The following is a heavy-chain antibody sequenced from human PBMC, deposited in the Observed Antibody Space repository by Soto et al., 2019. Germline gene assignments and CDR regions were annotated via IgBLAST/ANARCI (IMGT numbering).Heavy chain of an antibody. D-gene: IGHD3-10*01. CDR2: ISGSGGST. J-gene: IGHJ6*02. CDR1: GFTFSSYA. CDR3: TKPMGLLGFGEFSSLYYYGMDV. V-gene: IGHV3-23*01. Sequence: EVQLLESGGGLVQPGGSLRLSCAASGFTFSSYAMSWVRQAPGKGLEWVSAISGSGGSTYYADSVKGRFTISRDNSKNTMYLQMNSPRAEDTAVYYCTKPMGLLGFGEFSSLYYYGMDVWGRGTTVTVSS.